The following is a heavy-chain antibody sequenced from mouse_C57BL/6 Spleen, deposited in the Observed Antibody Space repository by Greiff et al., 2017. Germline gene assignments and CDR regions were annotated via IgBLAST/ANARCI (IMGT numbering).Heavy chain of an antibody. J-gene: IGHJ2*01. Sequence: QVQLKQPGAELVKPGASVKLSCKASGYTFTSYWMHWVKQRPGRGLEWIGRIDPNSGGTKYNEKFKSKATLTVDKPSSTAYMQLSSLTSEDSAVYYCARGSSSYDENFDYWGQGTTLTVSS. CDR2: IDPNSGGT. CDR1: GYTFTSYW. D-gene: IGHD1-1*01. V-gene: IGHV1-72*01. CDR3: ARGSSSYDENFDY.